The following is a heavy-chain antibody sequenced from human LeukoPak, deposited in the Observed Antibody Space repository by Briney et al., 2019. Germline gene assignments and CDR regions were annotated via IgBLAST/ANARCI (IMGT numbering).Heavy chain of an antibody. CDR2: IKQDGSEK. Sequence: GGSLRLSCAASGFTFSSYWMSWVRQAPGKRLEWVANIKQDGSEKYYVDSVKGRFTISRDNAKNLLYLQMNSLRAEDTAVYYCAELGITMIGGVWGKGTTVTISS. D-gene: IGHD3-10*02. J-gene: IGHJ6*04. CDR1: GFTFSSYW. CDR3: AELGITMIGGV. V-gene: IGHV3-7*01.